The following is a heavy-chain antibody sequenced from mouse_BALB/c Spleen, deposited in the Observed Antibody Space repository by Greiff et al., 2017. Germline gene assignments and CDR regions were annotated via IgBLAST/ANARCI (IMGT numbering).Heavy chain of an antibody. CDR1: GYTFSSYW. CDR2: ILPGSGST. V-gene: IGHV1-9*01. J-gene: IGHJ4*01. CDR3: ARNYGSRGYAMDY. Sequence: VQGVESGAELMKPGASVKISCKATGYTFSSYWIEWVKQRPGHGLEWIGEILPGSGSTNYNEKFKGKATFAADTSSNTAYMQLSSLTSEDSAVYYCARNYGSRGYAMDYWGQGTSVTVSS. D-gene: IGHD1-1*01.